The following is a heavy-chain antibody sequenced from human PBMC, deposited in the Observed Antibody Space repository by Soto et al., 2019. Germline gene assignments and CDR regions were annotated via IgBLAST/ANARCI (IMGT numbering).Heavy chain of an antibody. V-gene: IGHV4-59*08. CDR1: GGSISSYY. Sequence: SETLSLTCTVSGGSISSYYWSWIRQPPGKGLEWIGYIYYSGSTNYNPSLKSRVTISVDTSKNQFSLKLSSVTAADTAVYYCARHLRPRNWFDPWGQGTLVTVSS. CDR2: IYYSGST. CDR3: ARHLRPRNWFDP. D-gene: IGHD3-3*01. J-gene: IGHJ5*02.